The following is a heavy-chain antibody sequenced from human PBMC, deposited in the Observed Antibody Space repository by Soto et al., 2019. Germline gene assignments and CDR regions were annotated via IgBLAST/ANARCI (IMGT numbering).Heavy chain of an antibody. CDR2: IYYSGST. CDR1: GGSISSGGYY. CDR3: ARDRSEVAATGYYYGMDV. V-gene: IGHV4-31*03. D-gene: IGHD2-15*01. J-gene: IGHJ6*02. Sequence: SETLSLTCTVSGGSISSGGYYWSWIRQHPGKGLEWIGYIYYSGSTYYNPSLKSRVTISVDTSKNQFSLKLSSVTAADTAVYYCARDRSEVAATGYYYGMDVWGQGTTVTVSS.